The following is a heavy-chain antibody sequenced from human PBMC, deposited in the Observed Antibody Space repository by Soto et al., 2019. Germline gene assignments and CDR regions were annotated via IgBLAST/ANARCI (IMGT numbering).Heavy chain of an antibody. CDR1: GGSISSGGYY. CDR2: IYYSGST. V-gene: IGHV4-31*03. D-gene: IGHD3-10*01. Sequence: QVQLQESGPGLVKPSQTLSLTCTVSGGSISSGGYYWSWIRQHPGKGLEWIGYIYYSGSTYYNPSLKSRVTIPVDTSKNQFSLKLSSVPAADTAVYYCARDHLGEDPRRYYYYMDVWGKGTTVTVSS. J-gene: IGHJ6*03. CDR3: ARDHLGEDPRRYYYYMDV.